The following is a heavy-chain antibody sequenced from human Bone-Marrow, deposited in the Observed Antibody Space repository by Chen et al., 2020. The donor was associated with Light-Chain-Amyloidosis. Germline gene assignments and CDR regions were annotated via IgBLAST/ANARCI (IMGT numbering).Heavy chain of an antibody. CDR3: ARANYWGSYRYNAQGFDY. Sequence: EVQLLESGGGLVQPGESLTLSCVASGLIFSRFWMTWVRQRPGKGLEWVANIKQNGTERYYVDSVKGRFTISRDNTKNSVYLQMNTLRAEDTAVYHCARANYWGSYRYNAQGFDYWGRGTLVTVSS. J-gene: IGHJ4*02. CDR1: GLIFSRFW. D-gene: IGHD3-16*02. V-gene: IGHV3-7*03. CDR2: IKQNGTER.